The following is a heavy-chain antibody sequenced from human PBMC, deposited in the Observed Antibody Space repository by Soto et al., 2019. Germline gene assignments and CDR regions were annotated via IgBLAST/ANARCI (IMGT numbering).Heavy chain of an antibody. D-gene: IGHD4-17*01. V-gene: IGHV1-69*02. CDR2: IIPILGIA. Sequence: QVQLVQSGAEVKKPGSSVKVSCKASGGTFSSYTISWVRQAPGQGLEWMGRIIPILGIANYAQKFQGRVTITADKSTSTAYMELSSLRSEDTAVYYCASSFTVTRHYYYDGMDVWGQGTTVTVSS. CDR3: ASSFTVTRHYYYDGMDV. CDR1: GGTFSSYT. J-gene: IGHJ6*02.